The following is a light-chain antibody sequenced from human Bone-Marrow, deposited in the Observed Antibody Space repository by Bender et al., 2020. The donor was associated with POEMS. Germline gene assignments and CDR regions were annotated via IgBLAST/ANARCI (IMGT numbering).Light chain of an antibody. V-gene: IGLV1-40*01. CDR2: GNN. CDR1: SSNIGAGYD. CDR3: QSYDNSLGGWV. J-gene: IGLJ3*02. Sequence: QSVLTQPPSVSGAPGQRVTISCTGNSSNIGAGYDVHWYLQVPATAPKIFIYGNNNRPSGVPDRFSASKSGTSASLAITGLQADDEADYYCQSYDNSLGGWVFGGGTKLTVL.